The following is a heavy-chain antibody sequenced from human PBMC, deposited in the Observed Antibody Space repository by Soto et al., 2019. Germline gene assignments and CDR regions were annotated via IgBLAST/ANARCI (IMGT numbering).Heavy chain of an antibody. Sequence: QVQLQESGPGLVKPSQTLSLTCTVSGGSINSANYYWSWIRQHPGKGLEWIGYIYYSGSTHYIPSLVSRLTLSLDASKNQLSLRLSSVTAADPAVYYCVSMEMATITTYYGMDVWGQGTPVTVSS. D-gene: IGHD5-12*01. V-gene: IGHV4-31*03. CDR2: IYYSGST. CDR3: VSMEMATITTYYGMDV. CDR1: GGSINSANYY. J-gene: IGHJ6*02.